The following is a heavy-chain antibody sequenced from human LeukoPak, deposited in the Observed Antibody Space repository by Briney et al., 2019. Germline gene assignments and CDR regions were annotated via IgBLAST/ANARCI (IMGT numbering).Heavy chain of an antibody. CDR3: ARALFSGTDY. Sequence: ASVNVSCTASGSTFTSYYMHWVRHAPGQGLEWMGWINPNSGGTNYAQKFQGRVTMTRDTSISTAYMELSRLRSDDTAVYYCARALFSGTDYWGQGTLVTVSS. V-gene: IGHV1-2*02. D-gene: IGHD1-14*01. CDR1: GSTFTSYY. J-gene: IGHJ4*02. CDR2: INPNSGGT.